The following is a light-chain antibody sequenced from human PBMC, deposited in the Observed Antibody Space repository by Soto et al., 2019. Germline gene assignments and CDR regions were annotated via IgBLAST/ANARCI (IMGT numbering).Light chain of an antibody. J-gene: IGKJ2*01. CDR3: QQYYSYPYT. CDR1: QGISSY. Sequence: AIRMTQSPSSFSASTGDRVTITCRASQGISSYLAWYQQKPGKAPTLLIYAASTLESGVPSRFSGSGSGTDFTLTISCLQSEDFATYYCQQYYSYPYTFGQGTK. CDR2: AAS. V-gene: IGKV1-8*01.